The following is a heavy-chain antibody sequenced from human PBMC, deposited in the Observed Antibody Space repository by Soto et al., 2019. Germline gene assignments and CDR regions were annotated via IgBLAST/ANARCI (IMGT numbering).Heavy chain of an antibody. J-gene: IGHJ4*02. Sequence: TLSLTCTVSGGSISSYYWSWIRQPPGKGLEWIGYIYYSGSTNYNPSLKSRVTISVDTSKNQFSLKLSSVTAADTAVYYCARGGGSYFGYYFDYWGQGTLVTVSS. D-gene: IGHD1-26*01. V-gene: IGHV4-59*01. CDR3: ARGGGSYFGYYFDY. CDR2: IYYSGST. CDR1: GGSISSYY.